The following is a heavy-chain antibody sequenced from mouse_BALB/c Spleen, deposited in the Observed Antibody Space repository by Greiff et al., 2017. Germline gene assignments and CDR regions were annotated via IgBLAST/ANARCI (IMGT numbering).Heavy chain of an antibody. Sequence: EVQLQQSGAELVKPGASVKLSCTASGFNIKDTYMHWVKQRPEQGLEWIGRIDPANGNTKYDPKFQGKATITADTSSNTAYLQLSSLTSEDTAVYYCARVYDGYYAFFDYWGQGTTLTVSS. CDR1: GFNIKDTY. CDR3: ARVYDGYYAFFDY. J-gene: IGHJ2*01. V-gene: IGHV14-3*02. CDR2: IDPANGNT. D-gene: IGHD2-3*01.